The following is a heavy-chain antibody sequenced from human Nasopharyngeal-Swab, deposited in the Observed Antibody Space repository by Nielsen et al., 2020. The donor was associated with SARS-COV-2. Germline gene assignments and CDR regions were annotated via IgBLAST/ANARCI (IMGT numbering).Heavy chain of an antibody. J-gene: IGHJ5*02. V-gene: IGHV3-7*04. CDR1: GFAFTSHW. CDR2: IKQDGSEK. D-gene: IGHD3-10*01. Sequence: GGSLRLSCAASGFAFTSHWMTWVRQTPGKGLEWVAIIKQDGSEKDYVDSVKGRFTVSRDNAKNSLYLQMNSLRVEDTAVYYCARGRYSLTWGQGILVTVSS. CDR3: ARGRYSLT.